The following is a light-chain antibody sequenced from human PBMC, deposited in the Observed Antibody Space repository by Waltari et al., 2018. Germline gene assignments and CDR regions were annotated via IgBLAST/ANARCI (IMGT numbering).Light chain of an antibody. CDR1: STDLGAYVF. CDR3: SSYTTITTQV. CDR2: EVS. Sequence: QSALTQPASVSGSPGQSITISCPGTSTDLGAYVFVSWYQQHPGQPPKLLFYEVSHRPSCLSCRCSASKSANTASLTISGLQAEDDAPYYCSSYTTITTQVFGGGTKLTVL. V-gene: IGLV2-14*01. J-gene: IGLJ2*01.